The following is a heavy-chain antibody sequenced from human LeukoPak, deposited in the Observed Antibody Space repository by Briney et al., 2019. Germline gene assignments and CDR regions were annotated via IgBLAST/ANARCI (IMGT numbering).Heavy chain of an antibody. D-gene: IGHD5-24*01. CDR3: ARDGQRIDGYNYVDY. J-gene: IGHJ4*02. CDR2: ISVYNGNT. Sequence: ASVKVSCKVSGYTLTELSMHWVRQAPGKGLEWMGWISVYNGNTKYAQRFQGRVTMTTDTSTSTAYMELRSLRSDDTAVYYCARDGQRIDGYNYVDYWGQGTLVTVSS. V-gene: IGHV1-18*01. CDR1: GYTLTELS.